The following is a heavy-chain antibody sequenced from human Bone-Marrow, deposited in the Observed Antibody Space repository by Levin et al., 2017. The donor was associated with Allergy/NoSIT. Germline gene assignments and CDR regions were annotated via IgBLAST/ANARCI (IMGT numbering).Heavy chain of an antibody. V-gene: IGHV2-5*02. D-gene: IGHD6-13*01. CDR3: AAQLSSYNHY. J-gene: IGHJ4*02. CDR2: IYWDDDK. Sequence: ESGPTLVKPTQTLTLTCTFSGFLLSTTGVGVGWIRQPPGEALEWLTLIYWDDDKRYSPSLKSRPTITKDASKNQVVLTMTNMKPVDTATYYCAAQLSSYNHYWGQGTLVTVSS. CDR1: GFLLSTTGVG.